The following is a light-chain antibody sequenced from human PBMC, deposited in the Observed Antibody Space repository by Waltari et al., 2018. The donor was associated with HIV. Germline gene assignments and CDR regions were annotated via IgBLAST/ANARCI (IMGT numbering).Light chain of an antibody. CDR2: GAS. CDR1: QTVDRNY. J-gene: IGKJ4*01. V-gene: IGKV3-20*01. CDR3: QQYDRSWVT. Sequence: DILLTQSPGTLSLAPGERATLSCRASQTVDRNYLSWYQKKPGQGPRLLVLGASRRATGIPDRFSGSGSGTDFTLTINRLEPEDFAVYYCQQYDRSWVTFGGGTKVEIK.